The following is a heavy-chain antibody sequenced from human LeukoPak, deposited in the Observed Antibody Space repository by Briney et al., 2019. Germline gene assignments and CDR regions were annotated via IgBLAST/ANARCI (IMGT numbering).Heavy chain of an antibody. J-gene: IGHJ5*02. CDR1: GGSISSSSYY. Sequence: PSETLSLTCTVSGGSISSSSYYWGWIRQPPGKGLEWIGSIYYSGSTYYNPSLKSRVTISVDTSKNQFSLKLSSVTAADTAVYYCARGGYGFDPWGQGTLVTVSS. D-gene: IGHD5-12*01. V-gene: IGHV4-39*07. CDR3: ARGGYGFDP. CDR2: IYYSGST.